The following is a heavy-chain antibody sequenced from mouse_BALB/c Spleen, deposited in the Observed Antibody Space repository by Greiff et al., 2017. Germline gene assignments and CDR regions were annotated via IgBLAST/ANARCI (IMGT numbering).Heavy chain of an antibody. J-gene: IGHJ4*01. CDR2: INPNNGGT. V-gene: IGHV1-18*01. CDR3: ARERDGNDAMDY. CDR1: GYTFTEYT. D-gene: IGHD2-1*01. Sequence: EVKLMESGPELVKPGASVKISCKTSGYTFTEYTMHWVKQSHGKSLEWIGGINPNNGGTSYNQKFKGKATLTVDKSSSTAYMELRSLTSEDSAVYYCARERDGNDAMDYWGQGTSVTVSS.